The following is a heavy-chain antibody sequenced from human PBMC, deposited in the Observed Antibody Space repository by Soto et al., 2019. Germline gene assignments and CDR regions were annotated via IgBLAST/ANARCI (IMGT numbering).Heavy chain of an antibody. CDR3: ARVSAICWHVNGRGYIDL. CDR2: ISSRDLSI. D-gene: IGHD6-25*01. J-gene: IGHJ4*02. V-gene: IGHV3-11*01. Sequence: PGGSLRLSCTASGFIFSNYYMSWIRQAPGKGLEWVSSISSRDLSIYYADSVKGRFTIFRDNAKNSLFLHMSDLRTADTAVYYCARVSAICWHVNGRGYIDLWGLGTLVTVS. CDR1: GFIFSNYY.